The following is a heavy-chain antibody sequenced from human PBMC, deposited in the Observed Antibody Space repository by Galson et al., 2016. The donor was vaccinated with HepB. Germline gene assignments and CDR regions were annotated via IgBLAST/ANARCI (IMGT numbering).Heavy chain of an antibody. D-gene: IGHD1-1*01. Sequence: SVKVSCKASGYTFTNYHIYWVRQAPGQGLEWMGWINPNNGATRYAQKFQGRVSVSRDTSIRTTYMELSSLRSDDTALYYCARDLGQLEPKKQSWDKHFDYWGQGTLVTVSS. J-gene: IGHJ4*02. CDR3: ARDLGQLEPKKQSWDKHFDY. V-gene: IGHV1-2*02. CDR1: GYTFTNYH. CDR2: INPNNGAT.